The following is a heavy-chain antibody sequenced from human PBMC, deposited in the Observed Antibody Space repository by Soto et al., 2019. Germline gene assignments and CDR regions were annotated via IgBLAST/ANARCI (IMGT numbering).Heavy chain of an antibody. J-gene: IGHJ6*02. D-gene: IGHD6-6*01. CDR2: INPNSGGT. Sequence: ASVKVSCKASGYTFTGYYMHWVRQAPGQGLEWMGWINPNSGGTNYAQKFQGWVTMTRDTSISTAYMELSRLRSDDTAVYYCARDRGSSSSHYYYYGMDVWGQGTTVTVSS. V-gene: IGHV1-2*04. CDR1: GYTFTGYY. CDR3: ARDRGSSSSHYYYYGMDV.